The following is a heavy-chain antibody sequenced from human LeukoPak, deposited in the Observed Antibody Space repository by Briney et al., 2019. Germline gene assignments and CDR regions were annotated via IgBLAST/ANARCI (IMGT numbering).Heavy chain of an antibody. CDR3: ARDRYSSSWYPPQYNWFDP. CDR2: IYYSGST. D-gene: IGHD6-13*01. CDR1: GGSISSYY. V-gene: IGHV4-59*01. J-gene: IGHJ5*02. Sequence: SETLSLTCTVSGGSISSYYWSWIRQPPGKGLEWIGYIYYSGSTNYNPSLKSRVTISVDTSKNQFSLKLSSVTAADTAVYYCARDRYSSSWYPPQYNWFDPWGQGTPVTVSS.